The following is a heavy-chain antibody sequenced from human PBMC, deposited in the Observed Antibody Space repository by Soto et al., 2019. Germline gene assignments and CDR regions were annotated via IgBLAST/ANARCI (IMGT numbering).Heavy chain of an antibody. CDR1: GFTFSSYG. CDR2: ISYDGSNK. D-gene: IGHD6-13*01. Sequence: GGSLRLSCAASGFTFSSYGMHWVRQAPGKGLEWVAVISYDGSNKYYADSVKGRFTISRDNSKNTLYLQMNSLRAEDTAVYYCAIFKDSGYSSSWPYNWFDPWGQGTLVTVSS. CDR3: AIFKDSGYSSSWPYNWFDP. V-gene: IGHV3-30*03. J-gene: IGHJ5*02.